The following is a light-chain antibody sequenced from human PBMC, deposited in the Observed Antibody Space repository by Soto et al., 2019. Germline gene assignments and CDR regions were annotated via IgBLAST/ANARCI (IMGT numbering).Light chain of an antibody. V-gene: IGLV2-8*01. CDR3: TSYAGYNNPVI. J-gene: IGLJ2*01. Sequence: QSALTQPPSASGAPGQSVTISCTGTSSDIGNYNYVSWYQQHPHKDPKLVIYEVNKRPSGVPDRFSGYKSGNTASLTVSGLQAEDEADYYCTSYAGYNNPVIFGGGTKLTVL. CDR2: EVN. CDR1: SSDIGNYNY.